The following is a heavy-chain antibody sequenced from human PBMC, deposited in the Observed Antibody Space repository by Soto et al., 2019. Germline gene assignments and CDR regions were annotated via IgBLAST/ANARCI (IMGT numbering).Heavy chain of an antibody. CDR3: ARAVDYCSSTSCYGPTMDYYYYMDV. D-gene: IGHD2-2*01. CDR2: INPNSGGT. J-gene: IGHJ6*03. Sequence: ASVKVSCKASGYTFTGHYMHWVRQAPGQGLEWMGWINPNSGGTNYAQKFQGWVTMTRDTSISTAYMELSRLRSDDTAVYYCARAVDYCSSTSCYGPTMDYYYYMDVWGKGTTVTVSS. V-gene: IGHV1-2*04. CDR1: GYTFTGHY.